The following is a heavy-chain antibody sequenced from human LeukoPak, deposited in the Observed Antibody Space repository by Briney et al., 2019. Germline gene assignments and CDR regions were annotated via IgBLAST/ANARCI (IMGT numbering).Heavy chain of an antibody. Sequence: GRSLRPSCAASGFNFNFDDYAFHWVRQAPGKGLEWVSGMNWKTDIVAYADSVKGRFTISRDNDRKSVHLQMNSLTPDDMAVYHCAKGPKENWYFDLWGRGTLVTVSS. V-gene: IGHV3-9*03. CDR2: MNWKTDIV. CDR3: AKGPKENWYFDL. J-gene: IGHJ2*01. CDR1: GFNFNFDDYA.